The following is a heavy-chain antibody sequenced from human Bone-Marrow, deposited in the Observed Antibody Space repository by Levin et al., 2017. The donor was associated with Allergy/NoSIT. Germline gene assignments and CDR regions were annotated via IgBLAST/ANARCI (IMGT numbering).Heavy chain of an antibody. J-gene: IGHJ6*02. Sequence: PGGSLRLSCAASGFTFSNYAMSWVRQAPGKGLEWVSTIRGSGRPTYFADSVKGRFTISRDNSRNTLYLQMNSLRAEDTAIYYCAKAGYCSSPSCYEVYYYGMDVWGQGTTVTVSS. D-gene: IGHD2-2*01. CDR3: AKAGYCSSPSCYEVYYYGMDV. CDR1: GFTFSNYA. V-gene: IGHV3-23*01. CDR2: IRGSGRPT.